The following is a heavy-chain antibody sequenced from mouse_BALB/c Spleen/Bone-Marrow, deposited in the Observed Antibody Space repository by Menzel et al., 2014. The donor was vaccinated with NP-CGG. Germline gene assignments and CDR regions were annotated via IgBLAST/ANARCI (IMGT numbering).Heavy chain of an antibody. V-gene: IGHV1-82*01. D-gene: IGHD2-4*01. J-gene: IGHJ2*01. CDR2: IYPGDGDA. CDR3: ARWGITSYYFDY. CDR1: GYAFSSSW. Sequence: VQLVESGPELMKPGASVKISCKASGYAFSSSWMNWVKQRPGQGLEWIGRIYPGDGDANYNGKFKGKATLTADKSSSTAYMQLSSLTSVDSAVYFCARWGITSYYFDYWGRGTTLTVSS.